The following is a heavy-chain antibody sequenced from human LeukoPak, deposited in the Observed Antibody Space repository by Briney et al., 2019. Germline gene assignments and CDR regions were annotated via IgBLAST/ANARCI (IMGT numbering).Heavy chain of an antibody. D-gene: IGHD2-2*01. V-gene: IGHV3-21*01. CDR1: GFTFSSYI. Sequence: PGGSLRLSCAASGFTFSSYIMNWVRQAPGKGLEWVSSISSSSSYIYYADSVKGRFTISRDNAKNSLYLQMNSLRAEDTAVYYCARTLVPAAMSNNWFDPWGQGTLVTVSS. CDR3: ARTLVPAAMSNNWFDP. CDR2: ISSSSSYI. J-gene: IGHJ5*02.